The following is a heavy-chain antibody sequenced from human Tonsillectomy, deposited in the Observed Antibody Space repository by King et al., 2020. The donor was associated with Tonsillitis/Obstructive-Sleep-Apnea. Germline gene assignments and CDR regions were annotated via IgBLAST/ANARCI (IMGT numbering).Heavy chain of an antibody. J-gene: IGHJ4*02. Sequence: VQLVESGGGLVKPGGSLRLSCAASGFTFSDAWMSWVRQAPGKGLEWVGRIKSKTDGGTEDYAAPVRGRFNISRDDSKNTLYLQMNSLKTEDTAVYYCTPDWASIRGMIVVVNYDYWGRGPLFTV. CDR3: TPDWASIRGMIVVVNYDY. CDR2: IKSKTDGGTE. CDR1: GFTFSDAW. D-gene: IGHD3-22*01. V-gene: IGHV3-15*01.